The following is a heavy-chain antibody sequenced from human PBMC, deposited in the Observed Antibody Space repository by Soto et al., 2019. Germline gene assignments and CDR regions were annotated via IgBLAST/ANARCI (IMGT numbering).Heavy chain of an antibody. Sequence: ASVKVSCKASGYTFTSYGISWVRQAPGQGLEWMGWISAYNGNTNYAQKLQGRVTMTTDTSTSTAYMELRSLRSDDTAVYYCARTPRAIAAAGVIDYWGQGTLVTVSS. V-gene: IGHV1-18*01. CDR2: ISAYNGNT. CDR3: ARTPRAIAAAGVIDY. J-gene: IGHJ4*02. CDR1: GYTFTSYG. D-gene: IGHD6-13*01.